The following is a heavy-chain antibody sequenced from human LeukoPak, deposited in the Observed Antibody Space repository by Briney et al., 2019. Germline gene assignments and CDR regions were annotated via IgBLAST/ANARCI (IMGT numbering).Heavy chain of an antibody. D-gene: IGHD3-22*01. J-gene: IGHJ3*02. V-gene: IGHV1-8*01. Sequence: ASVKVSCKASGYTFTSYDINWVRQATGQGLEWMGWMNPNSGNTGYAQKFQGRVTMTRNTSISTAYMELSSLRSEDMAVYYCARDSRGYFDAFDIWGQGTMVTVSS. CDR3: ARDSRGYFDAFDI. CDR2: MNPNSGNT. CDR1: GYTFTSYD.